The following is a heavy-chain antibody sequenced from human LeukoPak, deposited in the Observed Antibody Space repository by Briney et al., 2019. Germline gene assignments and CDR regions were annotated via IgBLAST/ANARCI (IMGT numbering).Heavy chain of an antibody. J-gene: IGHJ4*02. CDR2: IRYDGSNK. D-gene: IGHD1-1*01. CDR1: GFTVSSYG. CDR3: AREDDPKPKYDY. Sequence: PGGSLRLSCAASGFTVSSYGMHWVRQAPGKGLEWVAFIRYDGSNKYYADSVKGRFTISRDNSKNTLYLQMNSLRAEDTAVYFCAREDDPKPKYDYWGQGTLVTVSS. V-gene: IGHV3-30*02.